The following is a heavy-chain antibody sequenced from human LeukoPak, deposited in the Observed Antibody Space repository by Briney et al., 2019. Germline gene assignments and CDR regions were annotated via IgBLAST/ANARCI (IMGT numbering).Heavy chain of an antibody. D-gene: IGHD3-3*01. V-gene: IGHV3-23*01. CDR2: ISGSGGST. J-gene: IGHJ4*02. Sequence: GGSLRLSCAASGFTFGSYAMSWVRQAPGKGLEWVSAISGSGGSTYYADSVKGRFTISRDNSKNTLYLQMNSLRAEDTAVYYCATDSYYDFWSGYSTFDYWGQGTLVTVSS. CDR3: ATDSYYDFWSGYSTFDY. CDR1: GFTFGSYA.